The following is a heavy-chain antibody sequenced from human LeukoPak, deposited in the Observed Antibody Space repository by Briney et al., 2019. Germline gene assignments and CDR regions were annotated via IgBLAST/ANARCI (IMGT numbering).Heavy chain of an antibody. CDR2: ISGNGGRM. D-gene: IGHD3-22*01. CDR3: AKARNYYDSSVGHFLDY. J-gene: IGHJ4*02. V-gene: IGHV3-23*01. CDR1: GFTFSNAW. Sequence: TGGSLRLSCAASGFTFSNAWMNWVRQAPGKGLEWVSGISGNGGRMYYADSVKGRFTISRDNSKNTLYLQMNSLRAEDTAVYYCAKARNYYDSSVGHFLDYWGQGTLVTVSS.